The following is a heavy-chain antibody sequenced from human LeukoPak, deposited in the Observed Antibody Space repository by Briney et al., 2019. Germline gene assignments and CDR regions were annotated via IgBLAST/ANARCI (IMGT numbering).Heavy chain of an antibody. J-gene: IGHJ4*02. D-gene: IGHD6-19*01. CDR2: IYTSRST. Sequence: PSETLSLTRTVPGGSISSYYWSWLPQPAGKGLEWIGRIYTSRSTNYTPSLKSRVTMSVDTSKNQFSLKLSSVTAADTAVYYCARGIAVAGNFDYWGQGTLVTVSS. CDR1: GGSISSYY. V-gene: IGHV4-4*07. CDR3: ARGIAVAGNFDY.